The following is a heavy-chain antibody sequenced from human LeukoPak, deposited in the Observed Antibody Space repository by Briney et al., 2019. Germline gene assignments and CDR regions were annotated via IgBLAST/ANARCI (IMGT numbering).Heavy chain of an antibody. CDR2: IYHSGST. CDR3: ARRTVTTSYFDY. CDR1: GYPISSGYY. D-gene: IGHD4-11*01. Sequence: SETLSLTCAVSGYPISSGYYWGWIRQPPGKGLEWIGSIYHSGSTYYNPSLKSRVTISVDTSKNQFSLKLSSVTAADTAVYYCARRTVTTSYFDYWGQGTLVTVSS. V-gene: IGHV4-38-2*01. J-gene: IGHJ4*02.